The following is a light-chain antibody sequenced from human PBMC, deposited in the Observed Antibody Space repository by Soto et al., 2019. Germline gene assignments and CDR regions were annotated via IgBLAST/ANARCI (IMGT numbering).Light chain of an antibody. CDR3: SSYSSTGTLRV. V-gene: IGLV2-14*01. J-gene: IGLJ2*01. CDR1: SSDVGGYNY. CDR2: DVS. Sequence: QSALTQPASVSGSPGQSITISCTGTSSDVGGYNYVSWYQQHPGKAPKLMIYDVSNRPSGVSNRFSGSKSGTTASLTISGLQAEDEADYYCSSYSSTGTLRVFGGGTNFTVL.